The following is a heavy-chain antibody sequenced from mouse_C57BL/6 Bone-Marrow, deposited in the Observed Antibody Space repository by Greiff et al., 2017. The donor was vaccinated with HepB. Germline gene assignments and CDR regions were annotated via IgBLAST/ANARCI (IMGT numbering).Heavy chain of an antibody. CDR3: ARPCFYDGYYGGYAMDY. CDR1: GFTFSDYY. J-gene: IGHJ4*01. D-gene: IGHD2-3*01. Sequence: EVQVVESGGGLVQPGGSLKLSCAASGFTFSDYYMYWVRQTPEKRLEWVAYISNGGGSTYYPDTVKGRFTISRDNAKNTLYLQMSRLKSEDTAMYYCARPCFYDGYYGGYAMDYWGQGTSVTVSS. CDR2: ISNGGGST. V-gene: IGHV5-12*01.